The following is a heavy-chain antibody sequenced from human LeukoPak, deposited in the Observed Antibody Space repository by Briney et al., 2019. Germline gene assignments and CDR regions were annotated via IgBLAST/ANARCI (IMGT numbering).Heavy chain of an antibody. CDR3: ARGVVVVTAMNYFDS. Sequence: GGSLRLSWAASGFTFSSYAMSWVRQAPGKGLEWVSHSSGTGVNTQYADSVKGRFTIARDISTHTLYLQMNSLRAADTSLYYCARGVVVVTAMNYFDSWGQGTLVTVSS. J-gene: IGHJ4*02. CDR2: SSGTGVNT. D-gene: IGHD2-21*02. V-gene: IGHV3-23*01. CDR1: GFTFSSYA.